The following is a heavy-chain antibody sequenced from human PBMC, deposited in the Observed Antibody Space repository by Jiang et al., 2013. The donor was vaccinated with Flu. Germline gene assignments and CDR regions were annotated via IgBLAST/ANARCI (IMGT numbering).Heavy chain of an antibody. CDR1: GYSFTSYW. CDR3: ARQGVWEYSGYELSFDY. D-gene: IGHD5-12*01. V-gene: IGHV5-51*01. Sequence: GAEVKKPGESLKISCKGSGYSFTSYWIGWVRQMPGKGLEWMGIIYPGDSDTRYSPSFQGQVTISADKSISTAYLQWSSLKASDTAMYYCARQGVWEYSGYELSFDYWGQGTLVTVSS. J-gene: IGHJ4*02. CDR2: IYPGDSDT.